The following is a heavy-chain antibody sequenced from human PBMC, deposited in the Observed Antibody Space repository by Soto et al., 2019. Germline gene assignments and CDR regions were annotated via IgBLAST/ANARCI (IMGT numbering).Heavy chain of an antibody. CDR3: ATGLLRYYAY. CDR2: IKSKFDGKTI. V-gene: IGHV3-15*01. J-gene: IGHJ4*01. D-gene: IGHD3-9*01. Sequence: EVQLVESGGGLVKPGGSLRLSCAASGINFSRAWMSWVRQAPGKGLEWVGRIKSKFDGKTIDYAAPVKGRFTISRDDSKNIVYLQMNSLNTEDTAVYYCATGLLRYYAYWGHGTLVTVSS. CDR1: GINFSRAW.